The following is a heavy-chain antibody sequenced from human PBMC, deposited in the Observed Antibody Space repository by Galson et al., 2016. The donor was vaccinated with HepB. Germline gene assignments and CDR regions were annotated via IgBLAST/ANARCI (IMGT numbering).Heavy chain of an antibody. J-gene: IGHJ5*02. V-gene: IGHV3-21*04. CDR2: ISSRSNYI. CDR1: GFTFSEDS. Sequence: SLRLSCAGSGFTFSEDSMDWVRQAPGKGLEWVSSISSRSNYIYYADSVKGRFTISRDNAKKSVYLQMNSLRVDDTAVYYCARDYSSGWFDRSWFDPWGQGTLVTVSS. D-gene: IGHD6-19*01. CDR3: ARDYSSGWFDRSWFDP.